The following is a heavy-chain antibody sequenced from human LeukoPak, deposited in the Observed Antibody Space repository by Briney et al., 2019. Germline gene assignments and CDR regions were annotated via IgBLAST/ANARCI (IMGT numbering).Heavy chain of an antibody. CDR1: GYTFTDYY. J-gene: IGHJ4*02. CDR3: ASNLVGATTPSFDY. CDR2: VDPEDGET. V-gene: IGHV1-69-2*01. D-gene: IGHD1-26*01. Sequence: GASVKVSCKASGYTFTDYYMHWVQQAPGKGLEWMGRVDPEDGETIYAEKFQGRVTITADTSTDTAYMELSSLRSEDTAVYYCASNLVGATTPSFDYWGQGTLVTVSS.